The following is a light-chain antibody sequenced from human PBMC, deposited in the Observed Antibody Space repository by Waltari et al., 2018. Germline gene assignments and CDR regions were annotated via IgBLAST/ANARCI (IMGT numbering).Light chain of an antibody. CDR1: SSDVGGYNL. Sequence: QSALTQPASVSGSPGQSLTLSCTGTSSDVGGYNLVSWYQQHPGKAPKFIIYEGSKRPSGVVTRFSGSKSGNTASLTISGLQAEDEADYYCCSYAGSRTFVFGTGTKVTVL. J-gene: IGLJ1*01. CDR3: CSYAGSRTFV. CDR2: EGS. V-gene: IGLV2-23*01.